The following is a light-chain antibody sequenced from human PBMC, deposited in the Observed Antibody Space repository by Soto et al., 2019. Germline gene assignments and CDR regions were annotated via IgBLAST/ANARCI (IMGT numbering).Light chain of an antibody. V-gene: IGKV3-20*01. CDR3: QQFDDSVT. J-gene: IGKJ5*01. Sequence: EIVLTQSPGTLSLSPGERATLSCRASQSVSSSYLAWYQQKPGKAPRLLIYGASSRATGIPDRLSGSGSGTDFTLTIRRLEPEDSAVYYCQQFDDSVTFGQGTRLEIK. CDR2: GAS. CDR1: QSVSSSY.